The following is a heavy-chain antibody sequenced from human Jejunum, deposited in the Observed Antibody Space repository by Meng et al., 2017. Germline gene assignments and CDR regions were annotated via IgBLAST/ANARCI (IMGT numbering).Heavy chain of an antibody. D-gene: IGHD2/OR15-2a*01. J-gene: IGHJ2*01. V-gene: IGHV3-48*03. CDR2: ISSSGSTT. Sequence: GESLKISCAASGFTFSSYDINWVRQAPGEGLEWVSYISSSGSTTYYADSVKGRFTISRDNTKNSLYLQMNSLRAEDTAVYYCAKIGVRWYFDLWGRGTLVTVSS. CDR1: GFTFSSYD. CDR3: AKIGVRWYFDL.